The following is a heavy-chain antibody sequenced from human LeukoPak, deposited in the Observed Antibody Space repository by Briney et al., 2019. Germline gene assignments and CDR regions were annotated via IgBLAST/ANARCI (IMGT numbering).Heavy chain of an antibody. D-gene: IGHD3-10*01. J-gene: IGHJ5*02. V-gene: IGHV4-38-2*02. Sequence: PSETLSLTCTVSGFSISSAYYWGWIRQPPGKGLEWTGSIYHSGSAYYNPSLKSRVTISVDTSKNQFSLKLSSVTAADAAVYYCARAVSMVRGANWFDPWGQGTLVTVSS. CDR3: ARAVSMVRGANWFDP. CDR1: GFSISSAYY. CDR2: IYHSGSA.